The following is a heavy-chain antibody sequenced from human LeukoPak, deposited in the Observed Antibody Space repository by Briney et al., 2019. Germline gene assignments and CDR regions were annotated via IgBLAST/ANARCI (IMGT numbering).Heavy chain of an antibody. Sequence: PGGSLRLSCAASGFTFSSYGMSWVRQAPGKGLEWVSAISGSGGSTYYADSVKGRFTISRDNSKNTLYLQMNSLRAEDTAVYYCAKHERWELLRGVLLDYWGQGTLVTVSS. CDR2: ISGSGGST. CDR3: AKHERWELLRGVLLDY. D-gene: IGHD1-26*01. CDR1: GFTFSSYG. V-gene: IGHV3-23*01. J-gene: IGHJ4*02.